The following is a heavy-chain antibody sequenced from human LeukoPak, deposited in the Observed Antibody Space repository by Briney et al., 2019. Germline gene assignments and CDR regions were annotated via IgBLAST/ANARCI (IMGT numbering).Heavy chain of an antibody. D-gene: IGHD1-26*01. V-gene: IGHV3-72*01. CDR1: EFTFSDHF. CDR3: ASIRGTLGY. CDR2: IKNKANSYIT. Sequence: PGGSLGLSCAASEFTFSDHFMDWVRQAPGKGLEWVGRIKNKANSYITQYAASMEGRFTISRDDSKNSLYLQMSSLKTEDTAMYYCASIRGTLGYWGQGTVVTVSS. J-gene: IGHJ4*02.